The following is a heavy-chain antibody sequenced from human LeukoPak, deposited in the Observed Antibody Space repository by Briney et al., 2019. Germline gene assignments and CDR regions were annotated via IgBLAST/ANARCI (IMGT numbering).Heavy chain of an antibody. J-gene: IGHJ4*02. CDR3: TTDPMRGPRITMVRGVINRAHNY. CDR2: VKSKTDGGTT. V-gene: IGHV3-15*01. D-gene: IGHD3-10*01. CDR1: GFTFSNAW. Sequence: GGSLRLSCAASGFTFSNAWMSWVRQAPGKGLEWVGRVKSKTDGGTTDYAAPVKGRFTISRDDSKNTLYLQMNSLKAEDTAVYYCTTDPMRGPRITMVRGVINRAHNYWGQGTLVTVSS.